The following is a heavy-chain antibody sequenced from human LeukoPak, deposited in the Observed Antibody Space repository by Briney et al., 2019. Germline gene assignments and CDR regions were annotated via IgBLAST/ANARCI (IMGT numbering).Heavy chain of an antibody. J-gene: IGHJ2*01. CDR3: AKGLRWKYWYFDL. V-gene: IGHV4-34*01. CDR1: GGSFSGYY. CDR2: INHSGST. D-gene: IGHD4-23*01. Sequence: SETLSLTCAVYGGSFSGYYCSWIRQPPGKVLEWIGEINHSGSTNFNPSLKSRVTISLDTSKNQFSLKLSSVTAADTAVYYCAKGLRWKYWYFDLWGRGTLVTVSS.